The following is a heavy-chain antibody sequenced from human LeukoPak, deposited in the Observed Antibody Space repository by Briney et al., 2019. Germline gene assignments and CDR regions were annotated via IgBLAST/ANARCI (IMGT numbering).Heavy chain of an antibody. CDR3: ARARPSSGNDY. Sequence: GGSLRLSCAASGFTFSSYSMTWVRQAPGKGLEWVSSISSSSSYIYYADSVKGRFTISRDNAKNSLYLQMNSLRAEDTAVYYCARARPSSGNDYWGQGTLVTVSS. D-gene: IGHD3-22*01. CDR1: GFTFSSYS. V-gene: IGHV3-21*01. J-gene: IGHJ4*02. CDR2: ISSSSSYI.